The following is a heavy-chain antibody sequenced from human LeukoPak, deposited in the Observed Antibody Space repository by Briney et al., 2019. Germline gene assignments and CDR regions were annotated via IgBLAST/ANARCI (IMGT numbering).Heavy chain of an antibody. CDR3: ARDDSDALDI. CDR1: GFTFSTYW. D-gene: IGHD3-22*01. J-gene: IGHJ3*02. Sequence: GGSLRLSCAAFGFTFSTYWMSWVRQAPGKGLEWVANIKQDGSEKYYVDSVKGRFTISRDNAKKSVYMQMNSLRAEDTAVYYCARDDSDALDIWGQGTMVTVSS. CDR2: IKQDGSEK. V-gene: IGHV3-7*01.